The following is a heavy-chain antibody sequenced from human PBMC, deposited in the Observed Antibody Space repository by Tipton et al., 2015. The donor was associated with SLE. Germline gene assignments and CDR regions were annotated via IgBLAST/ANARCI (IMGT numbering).Heavy chain of an antibody. CDR3: ARGWGSWPYYFDY. CDR2: IYTSGST. J-gene: IGHJ4*02. Sequence: TLSLTCTVSGGSISRGSYYWSWIRQPAGKGLEWIGRIYTSGSTNYNPSLKSRVTISVDTSKNQFSLKLSSVTAADTAVYYCARGWGSWPYYFDYWGQGTLVTVSS. D-gene: IGHD6-13*01. CDR1: GGSISRGSYY. V-gene: IGHV4-61*02.